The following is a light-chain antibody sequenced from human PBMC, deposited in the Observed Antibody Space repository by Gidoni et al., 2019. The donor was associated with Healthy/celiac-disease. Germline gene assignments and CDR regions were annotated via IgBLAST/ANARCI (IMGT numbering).Light chain of an antibody. CDR2: GAS. CDR3: QHRWT. J-gene: IGKJ1*01. CDR1: QSVSSSY. Sequence: ELVLTQSPGTLSLSPGERATLSCRASQSVSSSYLAWYQQKPGQAPRLLIYGASSRATGIPDRFSGSGSGTDFTLTISRLEPEDFAVYYCQHRWTFGQGTKVEIK. V-gene: IGKV3-20*01.